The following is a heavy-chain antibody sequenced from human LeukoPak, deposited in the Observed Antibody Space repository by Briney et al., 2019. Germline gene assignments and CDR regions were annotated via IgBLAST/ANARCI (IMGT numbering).Heavy chain of an antibody. CDR1: GYTFTSYD. Sequence: ASVKVSCKASGYTFTSYDINWVRQATGQGLEWMGWMNPNSGNTGYAQKFQGRVTMTRNTSISTAYMELSSLRSEDTAVYYCARGHYYDSSGSYYDYGMDVWGQGTTVTVSS. CDR2: MNPNSGNT. CDR3: ARGHYYDSSGSYYDYGMDV. V-gene: IGHV1-8*01. J-gene: IGHJ6*02. D-gene: IGHD3-22*01.